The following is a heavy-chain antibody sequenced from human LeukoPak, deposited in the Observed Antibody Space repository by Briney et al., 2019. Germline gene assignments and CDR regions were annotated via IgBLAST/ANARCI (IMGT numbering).Heavy chain of an antibody. CDR1: GYTFSTYW. Sequence: GESLKISCKGSGYTFSTYWIGWVRQMPGKGLEWMGIIYPGDSDTRYSPSFQGQVTISADKSINTAYLQYSGLKASDTAIYYCARALSLYSSPYYFDYWGQGTRVTVSS. J-gene: IGHJ4*02. CDR3: ARALSLYSSPYYFDY. V-gene: IGHV5-51*01. CDR2: IYPGDSDT. D-gene: IGHD6-6*01.